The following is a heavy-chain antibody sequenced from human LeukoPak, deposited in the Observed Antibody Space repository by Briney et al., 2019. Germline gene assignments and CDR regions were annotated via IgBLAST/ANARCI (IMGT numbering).Heavy chain of an antibody. CDR3: ARDRGHFGMDV. CDR2: IDSSSKHI. Sequence: GGSLRLSCAASGFTFSSYSMNWVRQAPGRGLEWVSSIDSSSKHIYYADSVKGRFTISRDNAKNSLYLQMNSLRAEDTAVYYCARDRGHFGMDVWGQGTTVIVSS. D-gene: IGHD5-24*01. J-gene: IGHJ6*02. CDR1: GFTFSSYS. V-gene: IGHV3-21*06.